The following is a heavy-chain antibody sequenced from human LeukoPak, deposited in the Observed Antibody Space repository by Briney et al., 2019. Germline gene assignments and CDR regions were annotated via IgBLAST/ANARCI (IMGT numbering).Heavy chain of an antibody. D-gene: IGHD5-24*01. J-gene: IGHJ6*03. V-gene: IGHV1-69*13. CDR2: IIPIFGTA. Sequence: ASVKVSCKASGYTFTGYYMHWVRQAPGQGLEWMGGIIPIFGTANYAQKFQGRVTITADESTSTAYMELSSLRSEDTAVYYCARTEVPDLEMATVSAPRDYYYYYMDVWGKGTTVTISS. CDR3: ARTEVPDLEMATVSAPRDYYYYYMDV. CDR1: GYTFTGYY.